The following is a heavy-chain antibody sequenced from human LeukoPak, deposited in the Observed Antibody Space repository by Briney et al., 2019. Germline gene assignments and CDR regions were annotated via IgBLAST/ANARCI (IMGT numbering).Heavy chain of an antibody. D-gene: IGHD3-9*01. CDR1: GFTFSSYE. CDR3: ARETGSYDY. CDR2: ISSSGSTV. J-gene: IGHJ4*02. V-gene: IGHV3-48*03. Sequence: GGSLRLSCAASGFTFSSYEMHWVRQAPGKGLEWVSYISSSGSTVYYADSVKGRFTISRDNAKNSLYLQMNSLRAEDTAVYYCARETGSYDYWGQGTLVTVSS.